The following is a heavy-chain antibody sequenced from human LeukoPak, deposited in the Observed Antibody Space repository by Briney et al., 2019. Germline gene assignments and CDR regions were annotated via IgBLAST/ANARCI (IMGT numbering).Heavy chain of an antibody. J-gene: IGHJ4*02. CDR2: IYYSGST. Sequence: PSQTLSLTCTVSGGSISSGGYYWSWIRQHPGKGLEWIGYIYYSGSTYYNPSLKSRVTISVDTSKSQFSLKLSSVTAADTAVYDCARVATGAFDYWGQGTLVTVSS. D-gene: IGHD1-14*01. V-gene: IGHV4-31*03. CDR3: ARVATGAFDY. CDR1: GGSISSGGYY.